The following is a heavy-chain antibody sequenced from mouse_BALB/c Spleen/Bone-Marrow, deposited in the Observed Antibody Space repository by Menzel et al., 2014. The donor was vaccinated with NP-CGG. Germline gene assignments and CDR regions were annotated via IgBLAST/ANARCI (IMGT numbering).Heavy chain of an antibody. D-gene: IGHD2-1*01. V-gene: IGHV3-6*02. J-gene: IGHJ3*01. Sequence: VQLQQPGPGLVKPSQSLSLTCSVTGYSIXSGYYWNWIRQFPGNKLEWMGYISYDGSNNYNPSLKNRISITRDTSKNQFFLKLNSVTTEDTATYYCARDYGNYLFAYWGQGTLVTVSA. CDR3: ARDYGNYLFAY. CDR2: ISYDGSN. CDR1: GYSIXSGYY.